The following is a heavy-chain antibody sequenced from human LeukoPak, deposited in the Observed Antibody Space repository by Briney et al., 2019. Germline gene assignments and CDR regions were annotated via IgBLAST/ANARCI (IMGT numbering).Heavy chain of an antibody. CDR1: GFTFGDYA. Sequence: GGSLRLSCTASGFTFGDYAMSWVRQAPGKGLEWVGFIRSKAYGGTTEYAASVKGRFTISRDDSKSIAYLQMNSLKTEDTAVYYCTRVRSGSLWFGEPKYYFDYWGQGTLVTVSS. J-gene: IGHJ4*02. V-gene: IGHV3-49*04. CDR2: IRSKAYGGTT. D-gene: IGHD3-10*01. CDR3: TRVRSGSLWFGEPKYYFDY.